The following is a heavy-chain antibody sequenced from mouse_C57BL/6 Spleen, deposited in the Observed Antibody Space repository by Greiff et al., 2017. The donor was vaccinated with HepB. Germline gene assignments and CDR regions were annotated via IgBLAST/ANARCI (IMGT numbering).Heavy chain of an antibody. D-gene: IGHD2-10*02. CDR1: GFNIKDDY. CDR3: TTGYGKGYFDY. V-gene: IGHV14-4*01. Sequence: VQLQQSGAELVRPGASVKLSCTASGFNIKDDYMHWVKQRPEQGLEWIGWIDPENGDTEYASKFQGKATITADTSSNTAYLQLSSLTSEDTAVYYCTTGYGKGYFDYWGQGTTLTVSS. CDR2: IDPENGDT. J-gene: IGHJ2*01.